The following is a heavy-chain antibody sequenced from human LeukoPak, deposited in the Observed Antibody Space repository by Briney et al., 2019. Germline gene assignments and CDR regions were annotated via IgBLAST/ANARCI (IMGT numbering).Heavy chain of an antibody. Sequence: GGSLRLSCVASGFTFSSCAMSWVRQAPEKGLEWVSAISGSGGSTYYADSVKGRFTISRENSKNTLYLQMNSLRAEDTAVYYCAIGTTDYDFWSGYTDYWGQGTLSPSPQ. J-gene: IGHJ4*02. CDR2: ISGSGGST. D-gene: IGHD3-3*01. CDR3: AIGTTDYDFWSGYTDY. V-gene: IGHV3-23*01. CDR1: GFTFSSCA.